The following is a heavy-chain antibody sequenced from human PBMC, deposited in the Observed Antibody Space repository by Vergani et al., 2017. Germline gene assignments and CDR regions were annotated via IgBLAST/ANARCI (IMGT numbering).Heavy chain of an antibody. D-gene: IGHD2-15*01. Sequence: EVQLLESGGGLVQPGGSLRLSCAASGFTFSSYAMSWVRQAPGKGLEWVSVIYSGGSGGSTYYADSVKGRFTISRDNSKNTLYLQMNSLRAEDTAVYYCAKDRSCSGGSCYKFSGYYYYGMDVWGQGTTVTVSS. CDR1: GFTFSSYA. CDR3: AKDRSCSGGSCYKFSGYYYYGMDV. CDR2: IYSGGSGGST. V-gene: IGHV3-23*01. J-gene: IGHJ6*02.